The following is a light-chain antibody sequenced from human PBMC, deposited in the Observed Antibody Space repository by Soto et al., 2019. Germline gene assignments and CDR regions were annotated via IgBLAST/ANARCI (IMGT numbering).Light chain of an antibody. CDR1: QSVSSN. Sequence: EIVMTQSPAPLSVSPGERATLSCRASQSVSSNLSWYQQKPGQAPRLLIYGASTRATGIPDRFSGSGSGTEFTLTISSLQSEDFAVYYCQQYNNWPPMAFGQGTKVEIK. V-gene: IGKV3-15*01. CDR3: QQYNNWPPMA. J-gene: IGKJ1*01. CDR2: GAS.